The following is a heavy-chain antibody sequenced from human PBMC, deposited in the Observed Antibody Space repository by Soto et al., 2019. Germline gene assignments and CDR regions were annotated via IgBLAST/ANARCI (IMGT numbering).Heavy chain of an antibody. Sequence: QVQLVESGGGVVQPGRSLRLSCAASGFTFSSYGMHWVRQAPGKGLEWVAVISYDGSNKYYADSVKGRFTISRDNSKKTLYLQMNSLRAEDTAVYYCAKDQAPLYIVVVPAAVDYWGQGTLVTVSS. CDR3: AKDQAPLYIVVVPAAVDY. CDR1: GFTFSSYG. CDR2: ISYDGSNK. J-gene: IGHJ4*02. D-gene: IGHD2-2*01. V-gene: IGHV3-30*18.